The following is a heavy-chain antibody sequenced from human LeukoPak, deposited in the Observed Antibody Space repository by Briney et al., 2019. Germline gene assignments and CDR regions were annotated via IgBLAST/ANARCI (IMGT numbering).Heavy chain of an antibody. CDR3: AASGRVHNWFDP. Sequence: SETLSLTCTVSVGSISSYYWSWIRQPPGKGLEWIGYIYYSGSTNYNPSLKSRVTISVDTSKNQFSLKLSSVTAADTAVYYCAASGRVHNWFDPWGQGTLVTVSS. D-gene: IGHD3-16*01. J-gene: IGHJ5*02. CDR1: VGSISSYY. CDR2: IYYSGST. V-gene: IGHV4-59*08.